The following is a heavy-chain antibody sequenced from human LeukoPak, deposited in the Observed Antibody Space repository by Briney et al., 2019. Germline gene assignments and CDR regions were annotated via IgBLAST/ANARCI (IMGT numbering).Heavy chain of an antibody. D-gene: IGHD2-15*01. V-gene: IGHV1-24*01. CDR3: AVVAATYNWFDP. CDR1: GYTLTELS. Sequence: ASVKVSCKVSGYTLTELSMHWVRQAPGKGLEWMGGFDPEDGETIYAQKFQGRVTMTEDTSTDTAYMELSSLRSEDTAVYYCAVVAATYNWFDPWGQGTLVTVSS. CDR2: FDPEDGET. J-gene: IGHJ5*02.